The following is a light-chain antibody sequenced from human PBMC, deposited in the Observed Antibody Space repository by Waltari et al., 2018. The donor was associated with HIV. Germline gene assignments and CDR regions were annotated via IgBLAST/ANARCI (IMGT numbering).Light chain of an antibody. CDR3: ATWDDSLNAWV. CDR1: NSNIGSNT. CDR2: STD. Sequence: QSVLTQSPSASGTPGQRGTISCSGSNSNIGSNTVNWYHQIPVTAPNLLTYSTDQRPSGVPDRYSASKSGTSASLAIRGLQPEDEADYYCATWDDSLNAWVFGGGTKLTVL. J-gene: IGLJ3*02. V-gene: IGLV1-44*01.